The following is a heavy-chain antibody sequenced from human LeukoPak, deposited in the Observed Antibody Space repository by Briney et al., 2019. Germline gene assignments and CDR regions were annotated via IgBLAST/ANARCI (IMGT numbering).Heavy chain of an antibody. CDR3: ARLSGHYYDSSGYSN. Sequence: GSLRLSCAASGFTVSSNYMSWVRQAPGKGLEWVSVIYSGGSTYYADSVKGRFTISRDNSKNTLYLQMNSLRAEDTAVYYCARLSGHYYDSSGYSNWGQGTLVTVSS. CDR1: GFTVSSNY. J-gene: IGHJ4*02. V-gene: IGHV3-66*04. D-gene: IGHD3-22*01. CDR2: IYSGGST.